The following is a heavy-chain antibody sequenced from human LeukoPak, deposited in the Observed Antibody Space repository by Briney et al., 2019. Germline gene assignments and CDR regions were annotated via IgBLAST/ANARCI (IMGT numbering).Heavy chain of an antibody. CDR3: ARHPYDFWSGYYRINWFDP. D-gene: IGHD3-3*01. CDR1: GGSISTYY. J-gene: IGHJ5*02. V-gene: IGHV4-59*01. CDR2: ISYTGST. Sequence: SETLSLTCAVSGGSISTYYWSWIRQPPGKGLEWIGYISYTGSTNYNPSLKSRVIISVDTSKNQFSLKLSSVTAADTAVYYCARHPYDFWSGYYRINWFDPWGQGTLVTASS.